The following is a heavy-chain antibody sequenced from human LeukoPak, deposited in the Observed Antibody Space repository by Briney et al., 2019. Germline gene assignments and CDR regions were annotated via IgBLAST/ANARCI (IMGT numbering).Heavy chain of an antibody. Sequence: PSETLSLTCTVSGGSVSSGSYYWSWIRQPPRKGLEWIGYIYYSGSTNYNPSLKSRVTISVDTSKNQFSLKLSSVTAADTAVYYCARDLKQQLESYYYYGMDVWGQGTTVTVSS. CDR1: GGSVSSGSYY. J-gene: IGHJ6*02. D-gene: IGHD6-13*01. V-gene: IGHV4-61*01. CDR3: ARDLKQQLESYYYYGMDV. CDR2: IYYSGST.